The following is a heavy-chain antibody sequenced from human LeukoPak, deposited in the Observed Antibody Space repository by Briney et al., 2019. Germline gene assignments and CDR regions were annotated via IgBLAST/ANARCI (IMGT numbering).Heavy chain of an antibody. J-gene: IGHJ4*02. CDR3: AKGHDIPTPGHY. CDR1: GFTFSSYA. Sequence: GGSLRLSCAASGFTFSSYAMSWVRQAPGKGLEWVAVISYDGSNKYYADSVKGRFTISRDNSKNTLYLQMNSLRAEDTAVYYCAKGHDIPTPGHYWGQGTLVTVSS. D-gene: IGHD2-15*01. CDR2: ISYDGSNK. V-gene: IGHV3-30*18.